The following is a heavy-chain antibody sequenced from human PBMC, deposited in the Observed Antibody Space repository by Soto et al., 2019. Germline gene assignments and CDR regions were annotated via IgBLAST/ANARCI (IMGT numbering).Heavy chain of an antibody. Sequence: LRLSCAASVFTFSNYGMHWVRQAPGKGLEWVAVISHDGSNKYYPDSVKGRFTISRDNSRDTLFLQMNSLRAEDTAVYYCAKDIAMVRGVIIGMDVWGQGTTVTVSS. CDR2: ISHDGSNK. CDR1: VFTFSNYG. CDR3: AKDIAMVRGVIIGMDV. D-gene: IGHD3-10*01. J-gene: IGHJ6*02. V-gene: IGHV3-30*18.